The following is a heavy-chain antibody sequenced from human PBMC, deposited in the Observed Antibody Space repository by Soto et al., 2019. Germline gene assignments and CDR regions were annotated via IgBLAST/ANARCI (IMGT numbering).Heavy chain of an antibody. Sequence: SVKVSCKASGGTFSSYAISWVRQAPGQGLEWMGGIIPIFGTANYAQKFQGRVTITADESTSTAYMELSSLRSEDTAVYYCARKAGYYYDSSGYQPWGQGTLVTVSS. V-gene: IGHV1-69*13. CDR3: ARKAGYYYDSSGYQP. J-gene: IGHJ5*02. CDR1: GGTFSSYA. D-gene: IGHD3-22*01. CDR2: IIPIFGTA.